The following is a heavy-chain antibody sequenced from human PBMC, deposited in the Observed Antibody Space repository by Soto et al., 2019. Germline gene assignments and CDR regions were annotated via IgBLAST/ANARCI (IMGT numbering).Heavy chain of an antibody. Sequence: PGGSLRLSCAASGFTFSSYGMHWVRQAPGKGLEWVAVIWYDGSNKYYAVSVKGRFTISRDNSKNTLYLQMNSLRAEDTAVYYCASSGADYYYYGMDVWGQGATVTVSS. CDR3: ASSGADYYYYGMDV. CDR2: IWYDGSNK. D-gene: IGHD4-17*01. J-gene: IGHJ6*02. V-gene: IGHV3-33*01. CDR1: GFTFSSYG.